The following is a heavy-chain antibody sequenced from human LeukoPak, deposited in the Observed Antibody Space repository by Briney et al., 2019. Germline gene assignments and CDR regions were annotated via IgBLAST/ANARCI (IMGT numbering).Heavy chain of an antibody. CDR3: ARHGGAVAPDYFDY. Sequence: GESLKISCKGSGYSFSNFWIGWVRQMPGKGLKWMAIFYPGDSDTRYSPSFQGQVTISADKSISTAYLQWSSLKASDTAMYYCARHGGAVAPDYFDYWGQGTLVTVSS. CDR1: GYSFSNFW. CDR2: FYPGDSDT. J-gene: IGHJ4*02. D-gene: IGHD6-19*01. V-gene: IGHV5-51*01.